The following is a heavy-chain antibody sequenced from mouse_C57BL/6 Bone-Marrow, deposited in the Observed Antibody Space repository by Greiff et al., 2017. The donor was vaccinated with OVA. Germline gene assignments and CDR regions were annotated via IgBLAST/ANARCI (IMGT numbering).Heavy chain of an antibody. D-gene: IGHD2-4*01. J-gene: IGHJ2*01. CDR3: AKWGDYDADY. CDR2: INPNNGGT. V-gene: IGHV1-26*01. CDR1: GYTFTDYY. Sequence: EVQLQQSGPELVKPGASVKISCKASGYTFTDYYMNWVKQSHGKSLEWIGDINPNNGGTSYNQKFKGKATLTVDKSSSTAYMELRSLTSEDSADYYCAKWGDYDADYWGQGTTLTVSS.